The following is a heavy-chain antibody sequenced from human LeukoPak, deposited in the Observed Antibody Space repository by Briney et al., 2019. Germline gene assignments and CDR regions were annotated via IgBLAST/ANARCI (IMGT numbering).Heavy chain of an antibody. V-gene: IGHV3-30*02. D-gene: IGHD1-26*01. CDR2: IRYDGSNK. J-gene: IGHJ4*02. CDR3: ARGGGGSYYLAGY. Sequence: PGGSLRLSCAASGFTFSSYGMHWVRQAPGKGLEWVAFIRYDGSNKYYADSVKGRFTISRDNAKNSLYLQMNSLRAEDTALYHCARGGGGSYYLAGYWGQGTLVTVSS. CDR1: GFTFSSYG.